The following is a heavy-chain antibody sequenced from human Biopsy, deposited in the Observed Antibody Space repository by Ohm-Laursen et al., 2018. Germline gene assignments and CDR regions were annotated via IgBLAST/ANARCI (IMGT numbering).Heavy chain of an antibody. V-gene: IGHV4-61*01. Sequence: SDTLSLTCTVSDASASSGRYYWTWIRHPSRKPLEWIGYFYSSGKNRLNPLLVSRLSISMDPLKNEVSLKLTSITAADTVVYFCARAPADQYAARNYYSSHAFDMWGQGTKVTVSS. D-gene: IGHD3-10*01. CDR1: DASASSGRYY. CDR2: FYSSGKN. J-gene: IGHJ3*02. CDR3: ARAPADQYAARNYYSSHAFDM.